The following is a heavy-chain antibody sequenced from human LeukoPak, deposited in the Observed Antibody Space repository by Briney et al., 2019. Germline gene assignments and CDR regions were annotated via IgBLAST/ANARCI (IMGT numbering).Heavy chain of an antibody. Sequence: GGSLRLSCVASGFTVRRNYMSWVRQAPGKGLEWVSIIYSDGNTYYADSVKGRFTISRDISKNTLYLQMNSLRDEDTAVYYCVRVDYNKWFDPWGQGTLVTVSS. CDR2: IYSDGNT. J-gene: IGHJ5*02. V-gene: IGHV3-66*01. CDR3: VRVDYNKWFDP. CDR1: GFTVRRNY. D-gene: IGHD4-11*01.